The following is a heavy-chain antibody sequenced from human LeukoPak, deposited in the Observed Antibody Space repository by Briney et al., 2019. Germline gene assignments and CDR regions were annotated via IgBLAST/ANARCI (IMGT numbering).Heavy chain of an antibody. CDR2: INPDNGGT. Sequence: GASVTVSCRASGSTFTDYYFNWVRQAPGQGLEWMGWINPDNGGTNYAQKFQGRVTMTRDTSIRTVYMDLSRLRSDDTAVFYCTREARVGNWFDPWGQGTQVTVSS. D-gene: IGHD2-2*01. V-gene: IGHV1-2*02. J-gene: IGHJ5*02. CDR1: GSTFTDYY. CDR3: TREARVGNWFDP.